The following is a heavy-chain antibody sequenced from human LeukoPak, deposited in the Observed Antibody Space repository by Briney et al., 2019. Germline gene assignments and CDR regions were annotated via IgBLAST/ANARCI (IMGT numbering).Heavy chain of an antibody. CDR1: GYRFTSYW. J-gene: IGHJ4*02. Sequence: GESLKISCKGSGYRFTSYWIGWVRQMPGKGLEWMGIIYPGDSDTRYSPSFQGQVTISADKSISTAYLQWSSLKASDTAMYYCARLQRRVGASSIAYFDYWGQGTLVTVSS. CDR2: IYPGDSDT. CDR3: ARLQRRVGASSIAYFDY. V-gene: IGHV5-51*01. D-gene: IGHD1-26*01.